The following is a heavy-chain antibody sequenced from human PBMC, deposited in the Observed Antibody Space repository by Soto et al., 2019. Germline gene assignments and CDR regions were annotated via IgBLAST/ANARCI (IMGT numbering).Heavy chain of an antibody. CDR1: GYTFTSYG. J-gene: IGHJ6*02. CDR2: IIPIFGTA. V-gene: IGHV1-69*13. CDR3: ARGTWIYGMDV. D-gene: IGHD1-7*01. Sequence: GASVKVSCKASGYTFTSYGISWVRQAPGQGLEWMGGIIPIFGTANYAQKFQGRVTITADESTSTAYMELSSLRSEDTAVYYCARGTWIYGMDVWGQGTTVTVSS.